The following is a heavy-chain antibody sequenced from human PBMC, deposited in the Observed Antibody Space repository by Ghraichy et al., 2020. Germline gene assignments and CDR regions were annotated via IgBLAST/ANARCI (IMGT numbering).Heavy chain of an antibody. Sequence: ASVKVSCKASGYTFTSYGISWVRQAPGQGLEWMGWISAYNGNTNYAQKLQGRVTMTTDTSTSTAYMELRSLRSDDTAVYYCAREKRFIAARLEPDAFDIWGQGTMVTVSS. CDR2: ISAYNGNT. V-gene: IGHV1-18*01. J-gene: IGHJ3*02. CDR1: GYTFTSYG. D-gene: IGHD6-6*01. CDR3: AREKRFIAARLEPDAFDI.